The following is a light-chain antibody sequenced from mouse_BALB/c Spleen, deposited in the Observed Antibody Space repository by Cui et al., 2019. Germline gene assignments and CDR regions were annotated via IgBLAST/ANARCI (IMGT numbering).Light chain of an antibody. CDR2: LTS. CDR1: SSVSY. Sequence: QIVLTQSPALMSASPGEKVTMTCSASSSVSYMYWYQQKPRSSPKPWIYLTSNLASGVPARCSGSGSGTSYSLTISSMEAEDAATYYCQQWSSNPPTWTFGGGTKLEIK. J-gene: IGKJ1*01. V-gene: IGKV4-68*01. CDR3: QQWSSNPPTWT.